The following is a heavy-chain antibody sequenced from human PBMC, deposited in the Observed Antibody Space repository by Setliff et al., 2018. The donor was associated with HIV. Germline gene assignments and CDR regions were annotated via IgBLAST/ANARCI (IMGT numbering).Heavy chain of an antibody. V-gene: IGHV3-66*02. CDR2: IYTGGDT. J-gene: IGHJ4*02. CDR3: ATSQGKNYWGFDF. CDR1: GFSVSDRF. D-gene: IGHD1-7*01. Sequence: PGGSLRLSCEASGFSVSDRFMSWVRQAPGKGLEWVSVIYTGGDTYYADSVKGRFTISRDNSKNTLYLQMNSLRVEDTAFYSCATSQGKNYWGFDFWGQGTLVTVSS.